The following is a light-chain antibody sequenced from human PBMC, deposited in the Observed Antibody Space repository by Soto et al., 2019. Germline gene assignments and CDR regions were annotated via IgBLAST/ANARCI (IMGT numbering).Light chain of an antibody. CDR1: QGISSY. CDR3: QKYNSAPL. V-gene: IGKV1-27*01. Sequence: DIQMTQSPSSLSASVGDRVTITCRASQGISSYLAWYQQKPGKVPKLLIYAASTLQSGVPSRFSGSGSGTDFTLTISSLQPEDVATYYCQKYNSAPLFGPGTKVDIK. J-gene: IGKJ3*01. CDR2: AAS.